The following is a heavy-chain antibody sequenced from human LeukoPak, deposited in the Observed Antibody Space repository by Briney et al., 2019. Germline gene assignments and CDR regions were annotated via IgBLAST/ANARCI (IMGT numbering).Heavy chain of an antibody. CDR2: INPSGGST. J-gene: IGHJ4*02. Sequence: ASVKVSCTASGYSFTSYYIHWVRQAPGQGLEWMGIINPSGGSTSYAQKFQGRVTMTRDTSTSTVYMELSSLRSEDTAVYYCARKPFGLGGLDYWGQGTLVTVSS. V-gene: IGHV1-46*01. CDR3: ARKPFGLGGLDY. CDR1: GYSFTSYY. D-gene: IGHD3-16*01.